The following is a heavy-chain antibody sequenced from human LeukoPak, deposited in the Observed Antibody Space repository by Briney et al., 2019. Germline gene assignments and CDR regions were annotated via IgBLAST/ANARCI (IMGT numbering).Heavy chain of an antibody. CDR3: ANPPHTSSYYDSSGYYYRRGADY. D-gene: IGHD3-22*01. J-gene: IGHJ4*02. V-gene: IGHV1-24*01. CDR1: GYTLTELS. Sequence: GASVKVSCKVSGYTLTELSMHWVRQAPGKGLEWMGGFDPEDGETIYAQKFQGRVTMTEDTSTDTAYMELSSLRSEDTAVYYCANPPHTSSYYDSSGYYYRRGADYWGQGTLVTVSS. CDR2: FDPEDGET.